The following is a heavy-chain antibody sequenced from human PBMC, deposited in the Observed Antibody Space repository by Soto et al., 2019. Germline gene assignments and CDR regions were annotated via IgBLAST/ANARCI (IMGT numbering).Heavy chain of an antibody. V-gene: IGHV4-31*03. CDR1: GGSISSGGYY. Sequence: QVQLQESGPGLVKPSQTLSLTCTVSGGSISSGGYYWSWIRQHPGKGLEWIGYIYYSGSTYYNPSLKGRVTISXDTTKXXFSLKLSSVTAADTAVYYCARDGQNSSSWYNWFDPWGQGTLVTVSS. D-gene: IGHD6-13*01. CDR3: ARDGQNSSSWYNWFDP. CDR2: IYYSGST. J-gene: IGHJ5*02.